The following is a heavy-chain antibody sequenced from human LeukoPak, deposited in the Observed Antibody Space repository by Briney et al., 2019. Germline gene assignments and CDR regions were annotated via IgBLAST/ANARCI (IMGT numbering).Heavy chain of an antibody. CDR2: INQEGDQI. J-gene: IGHJ6*03. CDR3: ARVLSPGSGFPYYMDV. V-gene: IGHV3-7*01. CDR1: GFTFNAYW. Sequence: GGSLRLSCAASGFTFNAYWVSWVRQAPGKGLEWVANINQEGDQIYYVDSVKGRFTISRDNAKKSLNLQMNSLRDEDTAVYYCARVLSPGSGFPYYMDVWGQGTTVSVSS. D-gene: IGHD3-10*01.